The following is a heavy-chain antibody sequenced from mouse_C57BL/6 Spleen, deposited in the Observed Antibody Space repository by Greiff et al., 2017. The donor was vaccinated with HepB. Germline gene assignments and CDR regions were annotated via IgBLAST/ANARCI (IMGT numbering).Heavy chain of an antibody. J-gene: IGHJ4*01. CDR3: ARSESNFGLYAMDY. D-gene: IGHD2-5*01. V-gene: IGHV1-7*01. Sequence: VKLMESGAELAKPGASVKLSCKASGYTFTSYLMHWVKQRPGQGLEWIADINPSSGYTKYNQKFKDKATLTADKSSSTAYMQLSSLTYEDAAVYYCARSESNFGLYAMDYWGEGTAVTAAS. CDR1: GYTFTSYL. CDR2: INPSSGYT.